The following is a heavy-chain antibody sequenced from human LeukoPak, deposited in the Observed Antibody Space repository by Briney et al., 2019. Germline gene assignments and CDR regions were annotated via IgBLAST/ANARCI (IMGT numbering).Heavy chain of an antibody. D-gene: IGHD3-22*01. CDR1: GDSINSLDL. CDR3: AGLVGRYSSGLYYYYFDY. Sequence: SETLSLTCTVSGDSINSLDLWSWVRQPPGKGLEWIGEMYLSGTTHSNPSVKSRVTISIDKSKNQFFLNLSSVTAADTAVYYCAGLVGRYSSGLYYYYFDYWGQGTLVTVST. J-gene: IGHJ4*02. CDR2: MYLSGTT. V-gene: IGHV4-4*02.